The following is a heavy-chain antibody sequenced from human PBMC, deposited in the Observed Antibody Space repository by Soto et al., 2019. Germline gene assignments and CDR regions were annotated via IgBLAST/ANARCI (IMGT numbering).Heavy chain of an antibody. CDR1: GFAFSSFA. Sequence: EVQLLESGGGLVQPGGSLRLSCAASGFAFSSFALNWVRQAPGKGLDWVSVISDSGATTYYSDSVKGRFTISRDNSQNMLYLEKNSLRANDKAIYYCAQDKAVRGATYLRYWGPETLVSVSS. D-gene: IGHD3-10*01. J-gene: IGHJ4*02. CDR3: AQDKAVRGATYLRY. CDR2: ISDSGATT. V-gene: IGHV3-23*01.